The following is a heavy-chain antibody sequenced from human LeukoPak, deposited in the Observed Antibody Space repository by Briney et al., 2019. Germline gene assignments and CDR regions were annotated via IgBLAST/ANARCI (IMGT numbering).Heavy chain of an antibody. CDR1: GYSISSGYY. J-gene: IGHJ5*02. Sequence: SETLSLTCTVSGYSISSGYYWGWIRQPPGKGLEWIANIYHSGNTYYNPSLKSRVTISVDTSRNQFSLKLSSVAAADTAVYYCALQPARRLSWFDPWGQGTLVTVSS. CDR2: IYHSGNT. V-gene: IGHV4-38-2*02. CDR3: ALQPARRLSWFDP. D-gene: IGHD2-2*01.